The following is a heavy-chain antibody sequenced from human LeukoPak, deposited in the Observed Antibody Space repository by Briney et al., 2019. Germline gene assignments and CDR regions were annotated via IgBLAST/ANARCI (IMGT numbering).Heavy chain of an antibody. CDR2: INDSGTI. Sequence: PSETLSLTCAVYGVSFSNYYWSWIRQSPGKGLEWIGEINDSGTINYNPSLMSRVTISVEKSKNQFSLKLSSVTVADTAVYYCARRWNYGRNYYIDVWGKGATVSVSS. D-gene: IGHD1-7*01. J-gene: IGHJ6*03. CDR3: ARRWNYGRNYYIDV. CDR1: GVSFSNYY. V-gene: IGHV4-34*01.